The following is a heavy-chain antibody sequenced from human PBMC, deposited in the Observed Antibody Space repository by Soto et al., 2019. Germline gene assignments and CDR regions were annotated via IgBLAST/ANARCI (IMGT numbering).Heavy chain of an antibody. CDR2: ISYDGSNK. Sequence: QVQLVESGGGVVQPGRSLRLSCAASGFTFSSYGMHWVRQAPGKGLEWVAVISYDGSNKYYADSVKGRSTISRDNSKNTLYLQMNSLRAEDTAVYYCAKDPNSSGWLYNWFDPWGQGTLVTVSS. D-gene: IGHD6-19*01. J-gene: IGHJ5*02. CDR1: GFTFSSYG. V-gene: IGHV3-30*18. CDR3: AKDPNSSGWLYNWFDP.